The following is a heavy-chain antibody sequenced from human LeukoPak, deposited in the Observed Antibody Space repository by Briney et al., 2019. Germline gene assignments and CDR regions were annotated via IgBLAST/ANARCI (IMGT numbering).Heavy chain of an antibody. Sequence: PSETLSLTCAVYGGSFSGYYWSWIRQPPGKGLEWIGEINHSGSTNYNPSLKSRVTISVDTSKNQFSLKVSSVTAADTAVYYCARGGMVPGDDYFDYWGQGTLVTVSS. CDR1: GGSFSGYY. D-gene: IGHD3-10*01. V-gene: IGHV4-34*01. CDR3: ARGGMVPGDDYFDY. CDR2: INHSGST. J-gene: IGHJ4*02.